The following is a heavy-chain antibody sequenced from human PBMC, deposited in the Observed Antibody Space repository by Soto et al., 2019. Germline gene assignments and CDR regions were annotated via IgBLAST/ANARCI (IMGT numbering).Heavy chain of an antibody. V-gene: IGHV1-69*06. CDR2: IIPIFGTA. CDR1: GGTFSSYA. J-gene: IGHJ6*02. D-gene: IGHD2-21*02. Sequence: ASVKVSCKASGGTFSSYAISWVRQAPGQGLEWMGGIIPIFGTANYAQKFQGRVTITADKSTSTAYMELSSLRSEDTAVYYCASGHFTEAVTDYYYGMDVWGQGTTLTVSS. CDR3: ASGHFTEAVTDYYYGMDV.